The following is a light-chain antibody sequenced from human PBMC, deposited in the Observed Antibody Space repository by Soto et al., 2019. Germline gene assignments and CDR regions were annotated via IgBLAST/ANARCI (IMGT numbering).Light chain of an antibody. CDR1: QSVLYSSNNKNY. V-gene: IGKV4-1*01. CDR3: QQYYSTPLT. J-gene: IGKJ1*01. CDR2: WAS. Sequence: IVMTLSPASLAVSLGERATINCKSSQSVLYSSNNKNYLAWYQQKPGQPPKLLIYWASTRESGVPDRFSGSGSGTDFTLTISSLQAEDVALYYCQQYYSTPLTFGQGTKVEIK.